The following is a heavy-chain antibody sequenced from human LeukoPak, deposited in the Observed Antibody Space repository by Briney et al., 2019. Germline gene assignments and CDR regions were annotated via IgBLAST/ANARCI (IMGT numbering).Heavy chain of an antibody. CDR3: ARDFHVRNYDIGGYSY. CDR1: GFTFSSYE. CDR2: ISSSSRTI. D-gene: IGHD3-22*01. J-gene: IGHJ4*02. Sequence: PGGSLRLSCAASGFTFSSYEMNWVRQAPGKGLEWVSYISSSSRTIYYADSAKGRFTISRDNAKNSLYLQMNSLRAEDTAVYYCARDFHVRNYDIGGYSYWGQGTLVTVSS. V-gene: IGHV3-48*01.